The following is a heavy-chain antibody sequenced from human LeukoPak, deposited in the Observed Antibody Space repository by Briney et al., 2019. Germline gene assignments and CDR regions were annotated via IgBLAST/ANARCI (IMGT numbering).Heavy chain of an antibody. CDR3: ARGPITTRSHFDY. Sequence: SVKVSCKASGGTFSSYAISWVRQAPGQGLEWMGGIIPIFATANYAQRFQGRVTITADESTSTAYMELSSLRSEDTAVYYCARGPITTRSHFDYWGQGTLVTVSS. CDR1: GGTFSSYA. J-gene: IGHJ4*02. V-gene: IGHV1-69*01. D-gene: IGHD3-22*01. CDR2: IIPIFATA.